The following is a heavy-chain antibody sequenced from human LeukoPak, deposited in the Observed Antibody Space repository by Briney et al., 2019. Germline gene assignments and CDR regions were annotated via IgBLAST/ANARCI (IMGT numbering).Heavy chain of an antibody. CDR2: ISSNGGST. CDR1: GFTFSSYA. CDR3: AKDIDYDSSGYYYY. V-gene: IGHV3-64*01. D-gene: IGHD3-22*01. J-gene: IGHJ4*02. Sequence: GSLRLSCAASGFTFSSYAMHWVRQAPGKGLEYVSAISSNGGSTYYANSVKGRFTISRDNSKNTLYLQMGSLRAEDMAVYCCAKDIDYDSSGYYYYWGQGTLVTVSS.